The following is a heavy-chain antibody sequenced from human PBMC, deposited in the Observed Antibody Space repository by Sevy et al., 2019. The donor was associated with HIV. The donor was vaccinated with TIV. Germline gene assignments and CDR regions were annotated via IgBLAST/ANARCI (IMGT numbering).Heavy chain of an antibody. CDR3: ARNQGYLGMDV. J-gene: IGHJ6*02. V-gene: IGHV3-13*01. Sequence: GWSLRLSCAASGFTFSSYDMHWVRQASGKGLEWVSAIGTAGDTYYPGSVKGRFTISRENAKNSLYLQMNSLRAGDTAVYYCARNQGYLGMDVWGQGTTVTVSS. CDR1: GFTFSSYD. CDR2: IGTAGDT. D-gene: IGHD1-1*01.